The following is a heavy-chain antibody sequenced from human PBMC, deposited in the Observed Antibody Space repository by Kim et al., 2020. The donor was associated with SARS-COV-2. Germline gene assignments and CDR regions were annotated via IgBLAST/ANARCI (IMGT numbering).Heavy chain of an antibody. Sequence: GGSLRLSCAASGFSFGDYYMSWIRQAPGKGLEWVAYISDTTTSTNYADSVKGRFTVSRDDANNSLYLQMNSLRAEDTAVYYCARDRKAVRGVRPVYQYHGMDVWGQGTTVTVSS. J-gene: IGHJ6*02. V-gene: IGHV3-11*05. CDR2: ISDTTTST. CDR1: GFSFGDYY. CDR3: ARDRKAVRGVRPVYQYHGMDV. D-gene: IGHD3-10*01.